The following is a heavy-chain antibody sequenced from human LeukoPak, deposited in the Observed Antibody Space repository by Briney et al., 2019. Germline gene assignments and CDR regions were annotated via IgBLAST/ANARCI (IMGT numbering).Heavy chain of an antibody. CDR2: INPNSGGV. J-gene: IGHJ3*02. Sequence: ASVKVSCKASGYTFTGYYIHWVRQAPGPRLEWMGWINPNSGGVKYAQKFQGRVTMTRDTSISTAYLELTRLRSDDSAVYYCGRDRALAGTAPDAFDIWGQGTIVTVSS. D-gene: IGHD6-19*01. CDR3: GRDRALAGTAPDAFDI. V-gene: IGHV1-2*02. CDR1: GYTFTGYY.